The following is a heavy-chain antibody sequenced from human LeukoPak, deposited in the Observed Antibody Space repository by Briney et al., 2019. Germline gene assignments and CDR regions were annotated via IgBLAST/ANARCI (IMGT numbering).Heavy chain of an antibody. J-gene: IGHJ4*02. V-gene: IGHV3-48*01. D-gene: IGHD6-6*01. CDR2: ISSSSSTI. CDR1: GFTFSSYS. CDR3: ARENGRRSSHYYFDY. Sequence: GGSLRLSCAASGFTFSSYSMNWVRQAPGKGLEWVSYISSSSSTIYYADSVKGRFTISRDNAKNSLYLQMNSLRAEDTAVYYCARENGRRSSHYYFDYWGQGTLVTVSS.